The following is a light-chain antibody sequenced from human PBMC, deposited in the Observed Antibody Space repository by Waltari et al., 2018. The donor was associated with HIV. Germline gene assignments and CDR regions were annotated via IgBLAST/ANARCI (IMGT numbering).Light chain of an antibody. J-gene: IGLJ3*02. Sequence: SSELTQAPSVSVSPGQTATITCFGPIMPSTYPFWYQQKSGQAPVVVIYEGYKRPSGIPERFAGSRSGTTATLTITGAQVDDEGDYYCYSTDSSGKGVFGGGTKLTVL. CDR1: IMPSTY. CDR3: YSTDSSGKGV. CDR2: EGY. V-gene: IGLV3-10*01.